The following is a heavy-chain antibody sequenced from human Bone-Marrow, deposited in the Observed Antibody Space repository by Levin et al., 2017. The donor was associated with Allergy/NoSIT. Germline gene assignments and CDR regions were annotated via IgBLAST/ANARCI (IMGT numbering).Heavy chain of an antibody. CDR2: IRDSGFGGTT. CDR3: TTADSAVKFDY. J-gene: IGHJ4*02. CDR1: GFTFGDCA. Sequence: GESLKISCRGSGFTFGDCALTWVRQASGKGLEWLGFIRDSGFGGTTEYAASVKGRFTISRDDSKSIAYLQMNDLKIEDTAVYYCTTADSAVKFDYWGQGVQVTVSS. V-gene: IGHV3-49*04. D-gene: IGHD3-16*02.